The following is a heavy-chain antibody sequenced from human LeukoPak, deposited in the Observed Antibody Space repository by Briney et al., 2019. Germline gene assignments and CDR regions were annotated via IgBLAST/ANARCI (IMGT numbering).Heavy chain of an antibody. V-gene: IGHV1-2*02. CDR3: ARVRAFYRDGYNLAY. Sequence: GASVKVSCKASGYTFTGYYMHWVRQAPGQGLEWMGWINPNSGGTNYAQKFQGRVTMTRDTSISTAYMELSRLRSDDTAVYYCARVRAFYRDGYNLAYWGQGTLVTASS. J-gene: IGHJ4*02. CDR1: GYTFTGYY. D-gene: IGHD5-24*01. CDR2: INPNSGGT.